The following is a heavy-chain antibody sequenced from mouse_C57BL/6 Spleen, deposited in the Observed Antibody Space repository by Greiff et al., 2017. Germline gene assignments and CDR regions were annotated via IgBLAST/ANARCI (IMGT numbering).Heavy chain of an antibody. CDR1: GYTFTSYW. CDR2: IDPSDSST. CDR3: ARAGRGWYAY. J-gene: IGHJ3*01. Sequence: QVQLQQPGAELVMPGASVKLSCKASGYTFTSYWMHWVKQRPGQGLEWIGEIDPSDSSTNYNQKFKGKSTLTVDKSSSTAYMQLSSLTSEDSAVYYCARAGRGWYAYWGQGTLVTVSA. V-gene: IGHV1-69*01.